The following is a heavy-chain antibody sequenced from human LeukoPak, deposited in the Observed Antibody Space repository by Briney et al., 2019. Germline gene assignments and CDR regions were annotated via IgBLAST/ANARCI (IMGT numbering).Heavy chain of an antibody. Sequence: GQSLKNSCKGSGYSFTSYWISWVRQMPGKGLEWMGRIDPSDYYTNYSPSFQGHVTISADKSISTAYLQWSSLKASDTAMYYCARRFENYGDYAYDAFDIWGQGKMVTVSS. J-gene: IGHJ3*02. CDR2: IDPSDYYT. CDR1: GYSFTSYW. CDR3: ARRFENYGDYAYDAFDI. D-gene: IGHD4-17*01. V-gene: IGHV5-10-1*01.